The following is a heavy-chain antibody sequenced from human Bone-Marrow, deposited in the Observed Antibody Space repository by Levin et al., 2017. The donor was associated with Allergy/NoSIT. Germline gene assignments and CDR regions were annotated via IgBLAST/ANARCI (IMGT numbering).Heavy chain of an antibody. D-gene: IGHD3-10*01. V-gene: IGHV4-39*01. CDR2: IYYSGST. Sequence: PSETLSLTCTVSGGSISSSSYYWGWIRQPPGKGLEWIGSIYYSGSTYYNPSLKSRVTISVDTSKNQFSLKLSSVTAADTAVYYCARLASFSWGVYIEGFGELGGQYYFDYWGQGTLVTVSS. CDR3: ARLASFSWGVYIEGFGELGGQYYFDY. CDR1: GGSISSSSYY. J-gene: IGHJ4*02.